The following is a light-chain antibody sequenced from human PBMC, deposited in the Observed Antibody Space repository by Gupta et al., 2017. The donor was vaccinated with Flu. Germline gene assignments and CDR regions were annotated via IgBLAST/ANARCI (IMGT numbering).Light chain of an antibody. CDR1: SSDVGSYNL. CDR3: CSYAGSNVV. J-gene: IGLJ2*01. Sequence: QSALTQLASVSGSPGRSITISCTGTSSDVGSYNLVSCYQQPPGKAPKLMIYECSKRPSGVSNRSSGSTSGNTASLTISGLQAEDEADYYCCSYAGSNVVFGGGTKLTVL. V-gene: IGLV2-23*01. CDR2: ECS.